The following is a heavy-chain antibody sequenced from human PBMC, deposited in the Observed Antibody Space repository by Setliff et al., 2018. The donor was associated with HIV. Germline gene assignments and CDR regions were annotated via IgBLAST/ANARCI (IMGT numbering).Heavy chain of an antibody. CDR1: GGSVMSSVYY. CDR2: ISFSGT. CDR3: ARDQGGATDY. D-gene: IGHD1-26*01. J-gene: IGHJ4*02. V-gene: IGHV4-39*07. Sequence: SETLSLTCSVSGGSVMSSVYYWAWIRQPPGKGLEWIGSISFSGTYLNPSLKSRVTISIDTSKNQFSLKMSSVTTADTAVYYCARDQGGATDYWGQGTLVTVSS.